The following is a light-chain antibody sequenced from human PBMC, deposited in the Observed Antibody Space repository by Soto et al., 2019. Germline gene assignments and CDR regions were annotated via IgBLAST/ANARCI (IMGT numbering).Light chain of an antibody. CDR2: EVS. CDR3: TSYVGSNIWV. J-gene: IGLJ3*02. Sequence: QSVLTQPPSASGSPGQSVTISCTGTSSDVGAYKYVSWYQQYPGKAPKLMIYEVSKRPSGVPDRFSGSKSGNTAFLTVSGLQAEDEADYYCTSYVGSNIWVFGGGTKLTVL. CDR1: SSDVGAYKY. V-gene: IGLV2-8*01.